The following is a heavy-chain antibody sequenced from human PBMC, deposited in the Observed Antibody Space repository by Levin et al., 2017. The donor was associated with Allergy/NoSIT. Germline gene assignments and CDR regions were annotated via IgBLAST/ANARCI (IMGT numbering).Heavy chain of an antibody. CDR3: VRKDDYSGSGNSFDY. J-gene: IGHJ4*02. CDR1: GLTFSNYA. Sequence: GGSLRLSCAASGLTFSNYAFHWVRQAPGKGLEWVAAISYAESYEYYADSVKGRFTISRDNSKNTLYLQMNSLRAEDTAVYYCVRKDDYSGSGNSFDYWGQGTLVTVSS. CDR2: ISYAESYE. D-gene: IGHD3-10*01. V-gene: IGHV3-30-3*01.